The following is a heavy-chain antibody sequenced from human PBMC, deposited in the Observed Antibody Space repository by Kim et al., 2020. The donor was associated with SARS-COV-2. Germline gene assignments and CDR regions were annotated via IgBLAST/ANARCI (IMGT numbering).Heavy chain of an antibody. CDR3: ARDNWEQAKYFDY. J-gene: IGHJ4*02. Sequence: LSLTCAASGFPFSSYGMHWVRQAPGKGLEWVAVIWYDGSNKYYADSVKGRFTISRDNSKNTLYLQMNSLRAEDTAVYYCARDNWEQAKYFDYWGQGTLVTVSS. CDR2: IWYDGSNK. CDR1: GFPFSSYG. V-gene: IGHV3-33*01. D-gene: IGHD7-27*01.